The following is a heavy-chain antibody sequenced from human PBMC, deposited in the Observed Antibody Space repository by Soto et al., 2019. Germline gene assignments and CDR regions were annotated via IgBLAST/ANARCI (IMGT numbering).Heavy chain of an antibody. CDR3: AKGVPGIAVAGTGYFQH. V-gene: IGHV1-46*01. Sequence: ASVKVSCKASGYTFSSYYMNWVRQAPGQGPEWLGIINPSGGYTTYAQRFLGRVTMTSDTSTSTVHMELGSLTSEDTAVYYCAKGVPGIAVAGTGYFQHWGQGTLVTVSS. J-gene: IGHJ1*01. CDR1: GYTFSSYY. CDR2: INPSGGYT. D-gene: IGHD6-19*01.